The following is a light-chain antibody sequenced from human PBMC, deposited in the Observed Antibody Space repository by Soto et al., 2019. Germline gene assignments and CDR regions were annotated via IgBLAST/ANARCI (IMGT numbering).Light chain of an antibody. Sequence: QSVLTQPPSVSGAPGQRLTISCTGSSSNIGAGHDVHWYQLLPGTAPKLVIFGNNNRPSGVPDRFSGSKSGVSASLAISGLLAEDDADYSWQSYDSSLSGGVFGTGTKVTVL. CDR1: SSNIGAGHD. J-gene: IGLJ1*01. CDR3: QSYDSSLSGGV. V-gene: IGLV1-40*01. CDR2: GNN.